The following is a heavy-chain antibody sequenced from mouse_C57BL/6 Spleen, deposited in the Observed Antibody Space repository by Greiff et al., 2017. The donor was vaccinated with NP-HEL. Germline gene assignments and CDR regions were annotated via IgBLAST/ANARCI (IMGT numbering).Heavy chain of an antibody. CDR1: GYAFTNYL. CDR3: ARRDDGYSYYFDY. CDR2: INPGSGGT. V-gene: IGHV1-54*01. D-gene: IGHD2-3*01. J-gene: IGHJ2*01. Sequence: VQLQQSGAELVRPGTSVKVSCKASGYAFTNYLIEWVKQRPGQGLEWIGVINPGSGGTKYNEKFKGKATLTADKSSSTAYMQLSSLTSEDSAVYFCARRDDGYSYYFDYWGQGTTLTVSS.